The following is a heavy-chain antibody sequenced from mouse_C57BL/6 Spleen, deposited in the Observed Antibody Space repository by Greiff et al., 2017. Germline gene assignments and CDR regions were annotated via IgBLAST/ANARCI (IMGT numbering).Heavy chain of an antibody. CDR2: IYPGDGDT. V-gene: IGHV1-80*01. CDR3: ATLSFDY. J-gene: IGHJ2*01. CDR1: GYAFSSYW. Sequence: LKQSGASVKISCKASGYAFSSYWMNWVKQRPGKGLEWIGQIYPGDGDTNYNGKFKGKATLTADKSSSTAYMQLSSLTSEDSAVYFCATLSFDYWGQGTTLTVSS.